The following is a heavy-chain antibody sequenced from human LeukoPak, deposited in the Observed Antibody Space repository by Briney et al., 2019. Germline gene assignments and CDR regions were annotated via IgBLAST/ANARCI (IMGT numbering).Heavy chain of an antibody. CDR1: GFTFSSYW. J-gene: IGHJ6*02. Sequence: GGSLRLSCAASGFTFSSYWMHWVRQAPGKGLVWVSRINNDGNRTSYADSVKGRFTISRDNAKNTLYLQMNSLRAEDTAVYYCARGNYYGMDVWGQGTTVTVSS. V-gene: IGHV3-74*01. CDR2: INNDGNRT. CDR3: ARGNYYGMDV. D-gene: IGHD2/OR15-2a*01.